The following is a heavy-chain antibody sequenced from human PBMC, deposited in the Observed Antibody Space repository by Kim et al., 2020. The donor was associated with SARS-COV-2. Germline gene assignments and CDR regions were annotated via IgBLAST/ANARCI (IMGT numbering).Heavy chain of an antibody. V-gene: IGHV4-39*01. J-gene: IGHJ4*03. CDR1: GGSISSSSYY. D-gene: IGHD3-10*01. Sequence: SETLSLTCTVSGGSISSSSYYWGWIRQPPGKGLEWIGSIYYSGSTYYNPSLKSRVTISVETSKNQFSLKLSSVTAADTAVYYCARVGPTYKDPGYFDSWGHGTLGTLS. CDR3: ARVGPTYKDPGYFDS. CDR2: IYYSGST.